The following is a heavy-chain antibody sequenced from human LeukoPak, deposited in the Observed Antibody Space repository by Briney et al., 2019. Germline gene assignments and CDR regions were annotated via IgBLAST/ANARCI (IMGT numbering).Heavy chain of an antibody. CDR3: ARDRYSSSSTPTTGFDY. CDR2: INWNGGST. J-gene: IGHJ4*02. CDR1: GFTFDDYG. V-gene: IGHV3-20*04. Sequence: GGSLRLSCAASGFTFDDYGMSWVRQAPGKGLEWVSGINWNGGSTGYADSVKGRFTISRDNAKNSPYLQMNSLRAEDTALYYCARDRYSSSSTPTTGFDYWGQGTLVTVSS. D-gene: IGHD6-6*01.